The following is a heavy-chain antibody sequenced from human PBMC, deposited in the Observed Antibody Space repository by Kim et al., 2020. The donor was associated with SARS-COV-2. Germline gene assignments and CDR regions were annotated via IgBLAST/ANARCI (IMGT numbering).Heavy chain of an antibody. Sequence: ASVKVSCKVSGYTLTELSMHWVRQAPGKGLEWMGGFDPEDGETIYAQKFQGRVTMTEDTSTDTAYMELSSLRSEDTAVYYCATGGYDILTGYYWFDPWGQGTLVTVSS. J-gene: IGHJ5*02. CDR3: ATGGYDILTGYYWFDP. V-gene: IGHV1-24*01. CDR1: GYTLTELS. CDR2: FDPEDGET. D-gene: IGHD3-9*01.